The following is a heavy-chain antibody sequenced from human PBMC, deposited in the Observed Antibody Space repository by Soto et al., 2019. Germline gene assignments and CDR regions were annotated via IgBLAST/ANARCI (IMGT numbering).Heavy chain of an antibody. V-gene: IGHV3-30*18. J-gene: IGHJ6*02. Sequence: GGSLRLSCAASGFTFSSYGMHWVRQAPGKGLEWVAVISYDGSNKYYADSVKGRFTISRDNSKNTLYLQMNSLRAEDTAVYYCAKTYGMDVWGQGTTVTVSS. CDR3: AKTYGMDV. CDR2: ISYDGSNK. CDR1: GFTFSSYG.